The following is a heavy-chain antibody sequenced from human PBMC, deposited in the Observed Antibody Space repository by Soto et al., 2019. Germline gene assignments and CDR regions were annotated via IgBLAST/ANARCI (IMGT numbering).Heavy chain of an antibody. J-gene: IGHJ6*02. Sequence: ASVKVSCKASGYTFTRSGISWVRQAPGQGPEWMGWISSYNGDTNYAQTFQGRVTMTTDTSTSTAYMELRSLRSDDTAVYYCAREGVAHYYYYGMDGWGQGTPVTVSS. V-gene: IGHV1-18*01. D-gene: IGHD5-12*01. CDR1: GYTFTRSG. CDR2: ISSYNGDT. CDR3: AREGVAHYYYYGMDG.